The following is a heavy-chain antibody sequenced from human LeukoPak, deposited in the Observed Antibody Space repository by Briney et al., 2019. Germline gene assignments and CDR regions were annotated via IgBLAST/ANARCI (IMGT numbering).Heavy chain of an antibody. V-gene: IGHV3-48*03. CDR1: GFTFSSYE. J-gene: IGHJ5*02. Sequence: GGTLRLTCTASGFTFSSYEMNWVRQPPGKGLEWVSYISSSGSTIYYAASVKRRFTISVANTKNSLYLQMNSLRADDTAVYYFARDSLRLGGGFDPWGQGTLVTVSS. CDR3: ARDSLRLGGGFDP. CDR2: ISSSGSTI. D-gene: IGHD3-16*01.